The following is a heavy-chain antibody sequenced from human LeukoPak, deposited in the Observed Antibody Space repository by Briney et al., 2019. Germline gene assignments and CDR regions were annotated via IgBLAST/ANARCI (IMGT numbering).Heavy chain of an antibody. CDR1: GVSISSGGYS. V-gene: IGHV4-31*11. J-gene: IGHJ4*02. Sequence: SETLSLTCAVSGVSISSGGYSWSWIRQHPGKGLEWIGFTSYSEGTYYNPSLMSRITISVDRSQNQFSLKMRDVTAADTAVYFCATADWESFYFDSWGQGALVAVSS. CDR3: ATADWESFYFDS. D-gene: IGHD1-26*01. CDR2: TSYSEGT.